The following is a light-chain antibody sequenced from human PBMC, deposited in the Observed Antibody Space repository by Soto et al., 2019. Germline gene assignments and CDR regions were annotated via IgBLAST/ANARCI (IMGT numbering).Light chain of an antibody. CDR3: QQLHTYPYT. CDR2: TAS. Sequence: IHLTQSPSFLSASLGDRVTITCRASQGISNFLAWYQQKPGKAPELLIYTASTLRSGVPSRFSGSGSGTEFTLTISSLQPEDFATFHCQQLHTYPYTFGQGTRLDI. J-gene: IGKJ2*01. V-gene: IGKV1-9*01. CDR1: QGISNF.